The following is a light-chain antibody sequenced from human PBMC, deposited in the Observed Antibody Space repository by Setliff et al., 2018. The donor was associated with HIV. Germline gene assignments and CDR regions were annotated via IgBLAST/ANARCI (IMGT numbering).Light chain of an antibody. CDR1: SSNIGVNV. V-gene: IGLV1-44*01. CDR2: NNY. Sequence: QSVLSQPPSASGTPGQRVTISCSGSSSNIGVNVVNWYQHLPGTSPNLLIYNNYQRPSGVPDRFSGSKSGSSGSLAISGLQSEDEADYYCAVWDNALKGYVFGTGTKVTVL. CDR3: AVWDNALKGYV. J-gene: IGLJ1*01.